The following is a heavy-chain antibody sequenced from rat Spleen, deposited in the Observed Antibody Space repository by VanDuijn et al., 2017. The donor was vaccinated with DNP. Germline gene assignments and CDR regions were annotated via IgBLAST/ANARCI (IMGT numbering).Heavy chain of an antibody. V-gene: IGHV5-7*01. D-gene: IGHD1-3*01. CDR1: GFTFSAYN. CDR3: ARPPTTVATGYAMDA. CDR2: ISYDGSST. Sequence: EVQLVESGGGFVQPGRSLRLSCAASGFTFSAYNMAWVRQAPKKGLEWVATISYDGSSTYYRDSVKGRFTISRDNAKSTLYLQMDSLRSEDTATYYCARPPTTVATGYAMDAWGQGTSVTVSS. J-gene: IGHJ4*01.